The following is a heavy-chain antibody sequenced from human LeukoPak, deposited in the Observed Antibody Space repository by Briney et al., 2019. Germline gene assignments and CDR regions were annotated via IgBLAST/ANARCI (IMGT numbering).Heavy chain of an antibody. CDR1: GFTFSSYA. D-gene: IGHD5-12*01. CDR2: ISYDGSNK. CDR3: ATDKESGYGAFDI. Sequence: GGSLRLFCAASGFTFSSYAMHWVRQAPGKGLEWVAVISYDGSNKYYADSVKGRFTISRDNSKNTLYLQMNSLRAEDTAVYYCATDKESGYGAFDIWGQGTMVTVSS. J-gene: IGHJ3*02. V-gene: IGHV3-30*04.